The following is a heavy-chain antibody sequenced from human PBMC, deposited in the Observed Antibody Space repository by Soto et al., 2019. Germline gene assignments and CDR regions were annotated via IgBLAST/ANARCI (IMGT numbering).Heavy chain of an antibody. D-gene: IGHD1-1*01. Sequence: PGGSLRLSCAASGFTFSSYAMSWVRQAPGKGLEWVSAISGSGGSTYYADSVKGRFTISRDDSINMVYLQMNSLKIEDTAVYYCTSRIGTTNDHWGQGTLVTVSS. J-gene: IGHJ4*02. CDR3: TSRIGTTNDH. CDR1: GFTFSSYA. CDR2: ISGSGGST. V-gene: IGHV3-23*01.